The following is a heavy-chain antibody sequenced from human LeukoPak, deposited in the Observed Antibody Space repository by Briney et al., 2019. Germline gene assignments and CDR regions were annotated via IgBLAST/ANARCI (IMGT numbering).Heavy chain of an antibody. CDR1: GHTFTSYD. D-gene: IGHD2-21*01. CDR2: MNPNIGNT. V-gene: IGHV1-8*01. CDR3: ARDPLHIVGGLDYFDY. Sequence: GASVKVSCKTSGHTFTSYDINWVRRATGQGLEWMGWMNPNIGNTGYAQNFQGRVTMTRNTSISTAYMELSSLRSEDTAVYYCARDPLHIVGGLDYFDYWAREPWSPSPQ. J-gene: IGHJ4*02.